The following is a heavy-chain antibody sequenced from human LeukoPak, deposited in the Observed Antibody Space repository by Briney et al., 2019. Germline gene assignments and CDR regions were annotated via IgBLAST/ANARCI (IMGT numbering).Heavy chain of an antibody. CDR2: ISSSSSYT. CDR1: GLTFSDYY. CDR3: AREGGYGSGRGWFDP. D-gene: IGHD3-10*01. V-gene: IGHV3-11*05. Sequence: GGSLRLSCAASGLTFSDYYMTWIRQAPGKGLEWVSYISSSSSYTEYADSVKGRFTISRHNAKNSVYLQMNSLRADDTAVYYCAREGGYGSGRGWFDPWGQGTLVTVSS. J-gene: IGHJ5*02.